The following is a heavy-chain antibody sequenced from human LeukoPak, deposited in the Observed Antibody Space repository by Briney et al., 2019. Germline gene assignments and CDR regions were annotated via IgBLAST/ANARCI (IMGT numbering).Heavy chain of an antibody. V-gene: IGHV3-33*01. CDR1: GLTFSSYG. D-gene: IGHD6-6*01. CDR2: IWYDGSNK. CDR3: ARDLQLLLDY. Sequence: PGGSVRLSCEASGLTFSSYGMHWVRQAPGKGLEWVAVIWYDGSNKYYADSVKGRFTISRDNSKNTLYLQMNSLRAEDTAVYYCARDLQLLLDYWGQGTLVTVSS. J-gene: IGHJ4*02.